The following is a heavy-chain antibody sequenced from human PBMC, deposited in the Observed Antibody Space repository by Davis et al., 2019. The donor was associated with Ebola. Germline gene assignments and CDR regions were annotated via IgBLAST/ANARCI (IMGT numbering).Heavy chain of an antibody. J-gene: IGHJ4*02. Sequence: GESLKISCAASGITFSSYGMHWVRQAPGKGLEWVAVIWYDGSNKYYADSVKGRFTISRDNSKNTLYLQMNSLRAEDTAVYYCARDHRPYYDILTGDSDYWGQGTLVTVSS. D-gene: IGHD3-9*01. CDR1: GITFSSYG. V-gene: IGHV3-33*08. CDR2: IWYDGSNK. CDR3: ARDHRPYYDILTGDSDY.